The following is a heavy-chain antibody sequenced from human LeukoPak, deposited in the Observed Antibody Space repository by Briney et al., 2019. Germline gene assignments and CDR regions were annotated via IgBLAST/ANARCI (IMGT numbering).Heavy chain of an antibody. Sequence: SETLSLTCAVSGGSASSTNWWTWFRQPPGKGLEWIGEVHLDGRTNYNPSLTSRLTMSVDLYENHISLKLTSVTAADTAVYYCAREGGFYRPLDYSGQGTLVTVSS. CDR1: GGSASSTNW. D-gene: IGHD3-3*01. J-gene: IGHJ4*02. CDR2: VHLDGRT. V-gene: IGHV4-4*02. CDR3: AREGGFYRPLDY.